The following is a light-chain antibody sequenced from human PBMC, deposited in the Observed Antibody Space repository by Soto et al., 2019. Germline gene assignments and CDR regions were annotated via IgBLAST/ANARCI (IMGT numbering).Light chain of an antibody. V-gene: IGKV3-20*01. CDR1: QTVNSDY. CDR2: ATS. Sequence: PGETATLSCRASQTVNSDYLAWFQQRPGQAPRLLIFATSRRATDIPDRFSGSGSGTDFTLTISRLEPEDFAVYYCQQYGNSPITFGQGTRLEIK. CDR3: QQYGNSPIT. J-gene: IGKJ5*01.